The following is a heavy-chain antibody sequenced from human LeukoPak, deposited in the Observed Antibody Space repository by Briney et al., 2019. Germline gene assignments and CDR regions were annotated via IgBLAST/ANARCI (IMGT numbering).Heavy chain of an antibody. CDR2: ISSSSSYI. CDR3: ARDMTTVTTSYHY. D-gene: IGHD4-17*01. J-gene: IGHJ4*02. V-gene: IGHV3-21*01. CDR1: GFTFSSYN. Sequence: GGSLRLSCAASGFTFSSYNMNWVRQAPGKGLEWVSSISSSSSYIYYVDSVKGRFTISRDNAKNSLYLQMNNLRAEDTAVYYCARDMTTVTTSYHYWGQGTLVTVSS.